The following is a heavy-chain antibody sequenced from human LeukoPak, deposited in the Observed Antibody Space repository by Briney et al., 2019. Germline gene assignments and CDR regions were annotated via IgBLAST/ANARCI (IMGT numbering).Heavy chain of an antibody. V-gene: IGHV4-59*01. CDR3: ARGGYSSSSQLFDY. CDR1: GGSISNYY. CDR2: VYYSGST. D-gene: IGHD6-6*01. Sequence: PSETLSLTCTVSGGSISNYYWSWIRQPPGKGLEWIGYVYYSGSTHYNPSLKSRVTISADAPKNQFSLKLNSLTAADTAVYYCARGGYSSSSQLFDYWGQGTLVTVSS. J-gene: IGHJ4*02.